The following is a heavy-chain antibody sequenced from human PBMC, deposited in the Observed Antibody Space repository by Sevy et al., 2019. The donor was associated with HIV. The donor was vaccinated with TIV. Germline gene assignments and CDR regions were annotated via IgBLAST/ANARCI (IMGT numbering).Heavy chain of an antibody. V-gene: IGHV2-5*01. J-gene: IGHJ3*02. CDR3: AHPSGYSGYDYHDAFDI. Sequence: SGPTLVKPTQTLTLTCTFSGFSLSTSGVGVGWIRQPPGKALEWLALIYWNDDKRYSPSLKSRLTITKDTSKNRVVLTMTNMDPVDTATYYCAHPSGYSGYDYHDAFDIWGQGTMVTVSS. CDR2: IYWNDDK. D-gene: IGHD5-12*01. CDR1: GFSLSTSGVG.